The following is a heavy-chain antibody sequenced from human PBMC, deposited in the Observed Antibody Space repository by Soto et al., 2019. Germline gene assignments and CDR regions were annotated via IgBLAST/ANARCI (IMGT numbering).Heavy chain of an antibody. V-gene: IGHV1-69*13. Sequence: SGKVSCKASGGSFSNFGISWVRQAPGQGLEWMGGIVPVFGRPNYAQRFRGRLTITADESTSTAYMELISMRSDDTGVYYCAREGSGYNFWGQGTQVTVSS. CDR1: GGSFSNFG. CDR2: IVPVFGRP. CDR3: AREGSGYNF. D-gene: IGHD5-12*01. J-gene: IGHJ4*02.